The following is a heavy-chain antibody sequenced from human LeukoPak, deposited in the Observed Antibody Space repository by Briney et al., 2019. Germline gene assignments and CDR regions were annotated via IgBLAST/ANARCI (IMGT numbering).Heavy chain of an antibody. CDR1: GGSISSYY. Sequence: SETLSLTCTVSGGSISSYYWSWIRQPPGKGLEWIGYIYYRGSTNYNPSLKSRVTISVDTSKNQFSLKLSSVTAADTAVYYCARLNYYGSGSYDWGQGTLVTVSS. D-gene: IGHD3-10*01. J-gene: IGHJ4*02. CDR3: ARLNYYGSGSYD. V-gene: IGHV4-59*08. CDR2: IYYRGST.